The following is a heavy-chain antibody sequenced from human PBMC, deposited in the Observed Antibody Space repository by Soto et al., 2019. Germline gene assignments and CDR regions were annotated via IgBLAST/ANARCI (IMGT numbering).Heavy chain of an antibody. J-gene: IGHJ4*02. CDR2: IDPSDSYT. CDR3: VRHGNGTPFYFDF. D-gene: IGHD1-1*01. V-gene: IGHV5-10-1*03. CDR1: GYRFINYW. Sequence: EVQLVQSGAEVKKLGESLRLSCQGSGYRFINYWISWVRQMPGKGLEWVGRIDPSDSYTVYSPSFQGHVTISIDTAINTAFLEWRSLQTSDTAMYYCVRHGNGTPFYFDFWGRGTLVPVSS.